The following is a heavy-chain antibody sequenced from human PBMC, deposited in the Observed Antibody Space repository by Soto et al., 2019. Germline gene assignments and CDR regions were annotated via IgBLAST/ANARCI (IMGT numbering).Heavy chain of an antibody. J-gene: IGHJ4*02. D-gene: IGHD4-17*01. V-gene: IGHV4-39*01. CDR2: LYYRGST. CDR1: GGSISSSRSYY. Sequence: PSETLSLTCIVSGGSISSSRSYYWGWIRQPPGKGLEWVGSLYYRGSTYYNPSLKSRVTISVDTAKNHFSLKLTSVTAADTAVYYCARHETLAYAGDYWGQGILVTVSS. CDR3: ARHETLAYAGDY.